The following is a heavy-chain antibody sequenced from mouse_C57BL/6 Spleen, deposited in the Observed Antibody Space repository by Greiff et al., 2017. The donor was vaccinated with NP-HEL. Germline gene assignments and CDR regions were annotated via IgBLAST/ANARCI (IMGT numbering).Heavy chain of an antibody. CDR2: INPSSGYT. CDR3: ARSCDYDVYYYAMDY. J-gene: IGHJ4*01. D-gene: IGHD2-4*01. V-gene: IGHV1-7*01. Sequence: QVQLQQSGAELVKPGASVKLSCKASGYTFTSYWMHWVKQRPGQGLEWIGYINPSSGYTKYNQKFKDKATLTVDKSSSTAYMQLSSLTYEDSAVYYCARSCDYDVYYYAMDYWGQGTSVTVSS. CDR1: GYTFTSYW.